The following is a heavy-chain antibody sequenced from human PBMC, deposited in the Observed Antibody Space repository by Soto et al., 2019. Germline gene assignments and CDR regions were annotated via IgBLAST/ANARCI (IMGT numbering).Heavy chain of an antibody. V-gene: IGHV1-46*01. Sequence: ASVKVSCKAPRDTFTSYYINWVRQAPGQGLEWMGVINPHGGSTAYAQKFKGRVTLTRDTSASTVYMEVSSLTSEDTAMYYCARSSGGNVGIIIEGTNWFAPWGQGTLVTVSS. J-gene: IGHJ5*02. CDR2: INPHGGST. D-gene: IGHD1-26*01. CDR3: ARSSGGNVGIIIEGTNWFAP. CDR1: RDTFTSYY.